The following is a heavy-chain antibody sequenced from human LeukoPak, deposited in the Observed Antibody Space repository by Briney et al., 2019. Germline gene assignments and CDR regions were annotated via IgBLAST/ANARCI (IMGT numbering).Heavy chain of an antibody. CDR2: IYYSGST. CDR3: ARVGGAGSRLTMIDY. D-gene: IGHD3-10*01. J-gene: IGHJ4*02. V-gene: IGHV4-59*01. Sequence: SETLSLTCTASGGSISSYYWSWIRQPPGKGLEWIGYIYYSGSTNYNPSLKSRVTISVDTSKNQFSLKLSSVTAADTAVYYCARVGGAGSRLTMIDYWGQGTLVTVSS. CDR1: GGSISSYY.